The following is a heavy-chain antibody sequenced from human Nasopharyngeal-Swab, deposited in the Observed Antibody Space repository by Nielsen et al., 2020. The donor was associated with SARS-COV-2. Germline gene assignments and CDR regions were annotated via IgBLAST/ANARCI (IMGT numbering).Heavy chain of an antibody. CDR1: GFTFSSYS. Sequence: GESLKISCAASGFTFSSYSMNWVRQAPGEGLEWVSSISSSSSYIYYADSVKDQFTISRDNAKNSLYLQMNSLRAEDTAVYYCARDLSGTTVLLGYYYYGMDVWGQGTTVTVSS. CDR2: ISSSSSYI. CDR3: ARDLSGTTVLLGYYYYGMDV. V-gene: IGHV3-21*01. D-gene: IGHD1-7*01. J-gene: IGHJ6*02.